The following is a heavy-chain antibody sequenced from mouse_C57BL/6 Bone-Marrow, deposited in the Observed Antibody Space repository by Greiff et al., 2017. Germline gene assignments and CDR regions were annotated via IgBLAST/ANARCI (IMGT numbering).Heavy chain of an antibody. Sequence: VHVKQSGPELVKPGASVKISCKASGYTFTDYYMNWVKQSHGKSLEWIGDINPNNGGTSYNQKFKGKATLTVDKSSSTAYMELRSLTSEDSAVYYCAREVTTVVDYWGQGTTLTVSS. V-gene: IGHV1-26*01. D-gene: IGHD1-1*01. CDR1: GYTFTDYY. CDR3: AREVTTVVDY. CDR2: INPNNGGT. J-gene: IGHJ2*01.